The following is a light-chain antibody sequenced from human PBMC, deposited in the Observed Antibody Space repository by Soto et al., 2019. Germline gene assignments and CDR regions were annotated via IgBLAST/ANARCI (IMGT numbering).Light chain of an antibody. CDR1: QSITNY. J-gene: IGKJ1*01. CDR3: KHYNSYSEA. V-gene: IGKV1-5*01. CDR2: AAS. Sequence: DIQMTQSPSALSASVGDRVTITCRASQSITNYLNWYQHKPGQAHNLLIYAASTLQAGVQSRFRGSGSGTDFTLTIRSLQPDDFATYYCKHYNSYSEAFGQGTKVDIK.